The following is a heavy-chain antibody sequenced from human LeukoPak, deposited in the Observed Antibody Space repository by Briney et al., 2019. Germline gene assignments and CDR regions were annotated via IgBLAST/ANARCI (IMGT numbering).Heavy chain of an antibody. CDR2: IIPIFGTA. V-gene: IGHV1-69*13. Sequence: GASVNVSCTASGGTFSSYAISWVRQAPGQGLEWMGGIIPIFGTANYAQKFQGRVTITADESTSTAYMELSSLRSEDTAVYYCARQYSYGSYYFDYWGQGTLVTVSS. CDR1: GGTFSSYA. D-gene: IGHD5-18*01. CDR3: ARQYSYGSYYFDY. J-gene: IGHJ4*02.